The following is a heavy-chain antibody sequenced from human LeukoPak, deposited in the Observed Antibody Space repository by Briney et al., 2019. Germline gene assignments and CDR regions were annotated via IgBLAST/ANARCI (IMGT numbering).Heavy chain of an antibody. V-gene: IGHV3-48*03. Sequence: QTGGSLRLSCAASGFTFSSYEMNWVRQAPGKGLEWVSYISSSGSTIYYADSVKGRFTISRDNAKNSLYLQMNSLRAEDTAVYYCGRGHGGYYSDSSGPVDYWGQGTLVTVSS. CDR2: ISSSGSTI. CDR3: GRGHGGYYSDSSGPVDY. J-gene: IGHJ4*02. CDR1: GFTFSSYE. D-gene: IGHD3-22*01.